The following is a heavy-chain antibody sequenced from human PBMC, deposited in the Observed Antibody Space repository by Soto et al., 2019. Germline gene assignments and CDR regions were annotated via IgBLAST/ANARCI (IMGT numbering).Heavy chain of an antibody. CDR2: ISYDGSNK. CDR1: GFTFSRYA. D-gene: IGHD5-18*01. V-gene: IGHV3-30-3*02. Sequence: PGGSLRLSCAASGFTFSRYAMHWVLQAPCKGLEWVAVISYDGSNKYYADSVKGRFTISRDNSKNTLYLQMNSLRAEDTAVYYCAKLPDTAMALPYYYYGMDVWGQGTTVTVSS. J-gene: IGHJ6*02. CDR3: AKLPDTAMALPYYYYGMDV.